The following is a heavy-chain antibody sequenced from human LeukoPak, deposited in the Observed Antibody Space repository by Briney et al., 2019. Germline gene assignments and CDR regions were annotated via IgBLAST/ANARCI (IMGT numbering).Heavy chain of an antibody. CDR3: AREVTAASGWD. Sequence: PSQTLSLTCTVSGGSISSGSYYWSWIRQPAGKGLEWIGRIYTSGSTNYNPSLKSRVTISVDTSKNQFSLKLSSVTAADTAVYYCAREVTAASGWDWGQGTLVTVSS. CDR2: IYTSGST. D-gene: IGHD2-21*02. J-gene: IGHJ4*02. CDR1: GGSISSGSYY. V-gene: IGHV4-61*02.